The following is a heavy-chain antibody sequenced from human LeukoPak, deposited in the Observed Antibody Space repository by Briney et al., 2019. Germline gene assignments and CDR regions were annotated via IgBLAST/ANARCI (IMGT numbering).Heavy chain of an antibody. V-gene: IGHV1-18*01. CDR1: GYTFTSYG. Sequence: ASVKVSCKASGYTFTSYGISWVRQAPGQGLEWMGWISAYNGNTNSAQKLQGRVTMTTDTSTSTAYMELRSLRSDDTAVYYCARDRGTREQWLVRNDAFDIWGQGTMVTVSS. CDR2: ISAYNGNT. D-gene: IGHD6-19*01. CDR3: ARDRGTREQWLVRNDAFDI. J-gene: IGHJ3*02.